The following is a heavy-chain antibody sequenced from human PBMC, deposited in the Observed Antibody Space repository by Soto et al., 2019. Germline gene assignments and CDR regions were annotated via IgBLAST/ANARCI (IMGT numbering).Heavy chain of an antibody. CDR1: GFTFTDYH. Sequence: GGSLRLSCEASGFTFTDYHMSWIRQAPGKGLEWVALISETGSHTAYAESVKGRFTISRDNARPSVFLQMNSLRSDDTAVYFCARALRATSPLTFWGQGTPVTVSS. J-gene: IGHJ4*02. CDR2: ISETGSHT. D-gene: IGHD7-27*01. V-gene: IGHV3-11*06. CDR3: ARALRATSPLTF.